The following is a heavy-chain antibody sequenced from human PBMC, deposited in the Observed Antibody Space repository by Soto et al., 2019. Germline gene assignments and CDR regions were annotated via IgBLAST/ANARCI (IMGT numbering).Heavy chain of an antibody. J-gene: IGHJ4*01. V-gene: IGHV3-15*07. D-gene: IGHD2-8*01. CDR2: IKSKTDGGTT. Sequence: PGGSLRLSCAASGFTFSNAWINWVRQAPGKGLEWVGRIKSKTDGGTTDFAAPVKGRFAISRDDSKNMVYLQMNSLKTEDTAVYYCTTDSVNAIVRIRFYNWSQRTVVTVSS. CDR3: TTDSVNAIVRIRFYN. CDR1: GFTFSNAW.